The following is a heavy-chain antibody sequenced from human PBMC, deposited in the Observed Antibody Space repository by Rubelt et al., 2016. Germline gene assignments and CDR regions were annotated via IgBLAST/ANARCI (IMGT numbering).Heavy chain of an antibody. CDR3: AKSYYGSGSYNPLGY. Sequence: SSYGMHWVRQAPGKGLEWVAVIWYDGSNKYYADSVRGRFTTSRDNSKNTLNLQMNSLRAEDTAVYYCAKSYYGSGSYNPLGYWGQGTLVTVSS. CDR2: IWYDGSNK. V-gene: IGHV3-33*06. CDR1: SSYG. D-gene: IGHD3-10*01. J-gene: IGHJ4*02.